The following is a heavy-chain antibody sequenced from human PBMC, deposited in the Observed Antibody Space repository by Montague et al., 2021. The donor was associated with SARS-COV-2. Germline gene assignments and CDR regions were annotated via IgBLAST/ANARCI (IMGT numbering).Heavy chain of an antibody. Sequence: SETLSLTCSISSGSIIGSGYYWGWIRQPPGKELEWIGNIYYSGTTYYNPSLQSRGTISVDTSKNHLSLRLSSVTAAVTAVYFCARGMIRGVTTPFDYWGQGSQVTVSS. CDR1: SGSIIGSGYY. V-gene: IGHV4-39*02. CDR3: ARGMIRGVTTPFDY. D-gene: IGHD3-10*01. J-gene: IGHJ4*02. CDR2: IYYSGTT.